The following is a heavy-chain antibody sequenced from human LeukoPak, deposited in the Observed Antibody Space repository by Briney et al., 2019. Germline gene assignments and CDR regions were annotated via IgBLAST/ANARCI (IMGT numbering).Heavy chain of an antibody. CDR2: IKQDGSEK. V-gene: IGHV3-7*01. CDR3: VRDHHRRLYDTQARDTFDI. Sequence: GGSLRLSCAASGFTFSTYWMSWVRQAPGKGLEWVANIKQDGSEKYYVDSVKGRFTISRDNAKNSLYLQMNSLRAEDTAVYYCVRDHHRRLYDTQARDTFDIWGQGTMVTVSS. J-gene: IGHJ3*02. D-gene: IGHD3-22*01. CDR1: GFTFSTYW.